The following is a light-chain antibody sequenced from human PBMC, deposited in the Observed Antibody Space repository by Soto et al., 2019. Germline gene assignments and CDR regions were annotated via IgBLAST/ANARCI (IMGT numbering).Light chain of an antibody. Sequence: IQMTQSPSTLSASVGDRVTITCRASQSISSWLAWYQQRPGKAPKLLIHKASNLESGVSSRFSGSGSGTESTLTISSLQPDDSATYYCQQYNYFSTFGQGTKVDIK. V-gene: IGKV1-5*03. J-gene: IGKJ1*01. CDR1: QSISSW. CDR3: QQYNYFST. CDR2: KAS.